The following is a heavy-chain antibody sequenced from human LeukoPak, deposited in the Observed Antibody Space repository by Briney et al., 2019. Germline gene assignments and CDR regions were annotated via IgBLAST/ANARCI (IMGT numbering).Heavy chain of an antibody. Sequence: GGSLRLSCAASGFTFSSYAMSWVRQAPGKGLEWVSAISGSGGSTYYADSVKGRFTISRDNSKNTLYLQMNSLRAEDTAAYYCAKTTGDILTGYQFDYWGQGTLVTVSS. CDR1: GFTFSSYA. V-gene: IGHV3-23*01. J-gene: IGHJ4*02. CDR2: ISGSGGST. CDR3: AKTTGDILTGYQFDY. D-gene: IGHD3-9*01.